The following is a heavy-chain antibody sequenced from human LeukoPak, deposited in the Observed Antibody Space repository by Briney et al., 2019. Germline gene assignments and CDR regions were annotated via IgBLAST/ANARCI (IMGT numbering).Heavy chain of an antibody. CDR3: AKAAYCSSTSCSDEYYYYYYGMDV. Sequence: GGSLRLSCAASGFTFSSYAMSWVRQAPGKGLEWVSAISGSGGSTYYADSVKGRFTISRDNSKNTLYLQMNSLRAEDTAVYCCAKAAYCSSTSCSDEYYYYYYGMDVWGQGTTVTVSS. CDR2: ISGSGGST. D-gene: IGHD2-2*01. V-gene: IGHV3-23*01. J-gene: IGHJ6*02. CDR1: GFTFSSYA.